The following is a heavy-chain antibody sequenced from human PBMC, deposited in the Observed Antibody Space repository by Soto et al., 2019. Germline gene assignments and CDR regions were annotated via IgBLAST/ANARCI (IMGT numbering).Heavy chain of an antibody. J-gene: IGHJ4*02. CDR3: TRRGDCNIGNCYDPFDY. CDR2: IYPDDSDT. V-gene: IGHV5-51*01. D-gene: IGHD2-15*01. CDR1: GYSFTNYW. Sequence: EVQLVQSGAEVKKPGESLRISCKGSGYSFTNYWIAWVRQMPGEGLEWMGIIYPDDSDTRYNPSFQGQVTISADKSITTAYLQWSNLKASDSATYYCTRRGDCNIGNCYDPFDYWGQGTLVTVSS.